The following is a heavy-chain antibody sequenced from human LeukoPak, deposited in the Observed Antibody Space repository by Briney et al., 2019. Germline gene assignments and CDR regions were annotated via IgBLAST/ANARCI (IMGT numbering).Heavy chain of an antibody. CDR2: IYYSGST. D-gene: IGHD1-26*01. CDR1: GGSISSSSYY. J-gene: IGHJ4*02. Sequence: PSETLSLTCTVSGGSISSSSYYWGWIRQPPGKGLEWIGSIYYSGSTYYNPSLKSRVTISVDTSKNQFSLKLSSVTAADTAVYYCARSKRSYLYYFDYWGQGTLVTVSS. V-gene: IGHV4-39*01. CDR3: ARSKRSYLYYFDY.